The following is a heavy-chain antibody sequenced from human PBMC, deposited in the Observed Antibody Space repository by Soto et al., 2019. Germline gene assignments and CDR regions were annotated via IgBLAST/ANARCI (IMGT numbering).Heavy chain of an antibody. V-gene: IGHV3-30*18. D-gene: IGHD3-22*01. CDR3: AKTLIEAQGDSSGYYPPRPIDY. CDR1: GFTFSSYG. CDR2: ISYDGSNK. Sequence: PGGSLRLSCAASGFTFSSYGMHWVRQAPGKGLEWVAVISYDGSNKYYADSVKGRFTISRDNSKNTLYLQMNSLRAEDTAVYYYAKTLIEAQGDSSGYYPPRPIDYWGQGTLVTVSS. J-gene: IGHJ4*02.